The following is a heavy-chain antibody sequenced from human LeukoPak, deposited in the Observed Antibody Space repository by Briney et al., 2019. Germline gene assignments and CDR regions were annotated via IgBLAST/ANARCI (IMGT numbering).Heavy chain of an antibody. V-gene: IGHV3-23*01. Sequence: GGTLRLSCTASGFTFSSYGMSWVRQAPGKGLEWVSAISGSGGSTYYVDSVKGRFTISRDNSKNTLYLQMNSLRAEGTAVYYCAKGKTYYDILTGYSYFYYFDYWGQGTLVTVSS. D-gene: IGHD3-9*01. CDR1: GFTFSSYG. CDR3: AKGKTYYDILTGYSYFYYFDY. CDR2: ISGSGGST. J-gene: IGHJ4*02.